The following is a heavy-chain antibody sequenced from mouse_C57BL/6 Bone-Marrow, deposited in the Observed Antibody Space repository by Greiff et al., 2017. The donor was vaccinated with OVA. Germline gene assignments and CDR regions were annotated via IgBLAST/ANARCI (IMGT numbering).Heavy chain of an antibody. CDR1: GYTFTSYW. D-gene: IGHD1-1*02. V-gene: IGHV1-64*01. J-gene: IGHJ4*01. Sequence: VQLQQPGAELVKPGASVKLSCKASGYTFTSYWMHWVKQRPGQGLEWIGMIYPNSGSTNYNEKFKSKATLTVDKSSSTAYMQLSSLTSEDSAVYYGRRGVGDAMDYWGQGTSVTVSS. CDR3: RRGVGDAMDY. CDR2: IYPNSGST.